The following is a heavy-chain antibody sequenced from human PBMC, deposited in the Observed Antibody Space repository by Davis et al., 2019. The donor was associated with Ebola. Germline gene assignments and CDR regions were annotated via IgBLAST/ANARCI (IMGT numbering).Heavy chain of an antibody. CDR3: ARDGTTTVVTPFDY. J-gene: IGHJ4*02. CDR2: FDPEDGET. Sequence: AASVKVSCKVSGYTLIESSMHWVRQAPGKGLEWLGGFDPEDGETIYAQKFQGRVTMTRDTSTSTVYMELSSLRSEDTAVYYCARDGTTTVVTPFDYWGQGTLVTVSS. V-gene: IGHV1-24*01. D-gene: IGHD4-23*01. CDR1: GYTLIESS.